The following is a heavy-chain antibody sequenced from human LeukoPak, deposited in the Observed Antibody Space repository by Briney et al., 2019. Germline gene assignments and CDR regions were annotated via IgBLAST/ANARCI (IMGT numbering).Heavy chain of an antibody. Sequence: NPSETLSLTCSVSGYSISSGYYWTWIRQPPGKGLEWIGNMFHSGSTYNNPSLKSRVTISVDTSKNQFSLKLSSVTAADTAVYYCARVDVEHHSPEDYYYYMDVWGKGTTVTISS. CDR3: ARVDVEHHSPEDYYYYMDV. D-gene: IGHD1-14*01. CDR2: MFHSGST. V-gene: IGHV4-38-2*02. J-gene: IGHJ6*03. CDR1: GYSISSGYY.